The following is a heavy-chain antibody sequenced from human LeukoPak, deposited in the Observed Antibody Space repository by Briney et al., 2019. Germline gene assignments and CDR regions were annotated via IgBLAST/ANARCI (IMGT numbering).Heavy chain of an antibody. D-gene: IGHD4-17*01. CDR2: IIPILGIA. CDR3: AIIFYGDYMRDDAFDI. CDR1: GGTSSSYA. V-gene: IGHV1-69*04. Sequence: ASVKVSCKASGGTSSSYAISWVRQAPGQGREWMGRIIPILGIANYAQKFQGRVTITADKSTSTAYMELSSLRSEDTAVYYCAIIFYGDYMRDDAFDIWGQGTMVTVSS. J-gene: IGHJ3*02.